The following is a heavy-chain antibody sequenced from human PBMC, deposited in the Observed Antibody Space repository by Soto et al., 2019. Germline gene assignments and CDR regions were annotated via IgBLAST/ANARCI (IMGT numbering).Heavy chain of an antibody. J-gene: IGHJ6*02. V-gene: IGHV4-59*01. Sequence: SETLSLTCTVSGGSISSYYWSWIRQPPGKGLEWIGYIYYSGSTNYNPSLKSRVTISVDTSKNQFSLKLSSVTAADTAVYYCARGVWELLPYCYYGMDVWGQGTTVTVSS. CDR1: GGSISSYY. CDR3: ARGVWELLPYCYYGMDV. CDR2: IYYSGST. D-gene: IGHD1-26*01.